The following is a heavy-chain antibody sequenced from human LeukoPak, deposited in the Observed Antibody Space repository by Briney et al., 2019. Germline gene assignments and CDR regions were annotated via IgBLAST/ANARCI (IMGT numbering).Heavy chain of an antibody. CDR1: GFTFSNYG. D-gene: IGHD1-14*01. CDR3: VRVPPGTTIYAY. J-gene: IGHJ4*02. Sequence: GGSLRLSCVASGFTFSNYGMHWVRQAPGKGLEWVATITYDGSSEYYADSVKDRFTVSRDNSKNTLYLQMSSLKTEDTAVYYCVRVPPGTTIYAYWGQGTLVTVSS. V-gene: IGHV3-30*03. CDR2: ITYDGSSE.